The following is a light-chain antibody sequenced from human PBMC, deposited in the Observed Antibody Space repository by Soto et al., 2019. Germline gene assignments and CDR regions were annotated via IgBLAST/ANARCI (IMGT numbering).Light chain of an antibody. Sequence: IQRPKSPSTLSASVGDRVTITSRASQSISSWLAWYQQKPGKAPKLLIYKASSLESGVPSRFSGSGSGTEFTLTISSLQPDDFATYYCQQYNSYSFGQGTKVDI. J-gene: IGKJ1*01. V-gene: IGKV1-5*03. CDR1: QSISSW. CDR3: QQYNSYS. CDR2: KAS.